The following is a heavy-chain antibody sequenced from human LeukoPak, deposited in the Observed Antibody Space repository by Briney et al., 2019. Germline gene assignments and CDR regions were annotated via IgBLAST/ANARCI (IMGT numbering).Heavy chain of an antibody. D-gene: IGHD3-16*01. Sequence: ASVKVSCKASGYKFTDDYMHWVRQAPGQGLEFMGWINPDSGFTNYAQKFKGRVTMTRDTSISTAYLEVRSLTSDDTAVYYCAPSAEAYTSWWKVWGQGTLVTVSS. CDR1: GYKFTDDY. V-gene: IGHV1-2*02. CDR2: INPDSGFT. CDR3: APSAEAYTSWWKV. J-gene: IGHJ4*02.